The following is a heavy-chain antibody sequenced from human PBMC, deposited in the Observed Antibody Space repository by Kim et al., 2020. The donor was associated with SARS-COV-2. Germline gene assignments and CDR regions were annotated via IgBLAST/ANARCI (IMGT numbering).Heavy chain of an antibody. Sequence: GGSLRLSCAASGFTFSSYAMSWVRQAPGKGLEWVSAISGSGGSTYYADSVKGRFTISRDNSKNTLYLQMNSLRAEDTAVYYCAKDSYYYDSSHSFDYWGQGTLVTVSS. J-gene: IGHJ4*02. CDR3: AKDSYYYDSSHSFDY. D-gene: IGHD3-22*01. V-gene: IGHV3-23*01. CDR2: ISGSGGST. CDR1: GFTFSSYA.